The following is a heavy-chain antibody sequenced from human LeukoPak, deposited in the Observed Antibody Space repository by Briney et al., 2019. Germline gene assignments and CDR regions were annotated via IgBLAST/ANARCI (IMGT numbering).Heavy chain of an antibody. CDR2: ISSSSSTI. D-gene: IGHD6-6*01. CDR1: GFTFSSYS. Sequence: GGSLRLSCAASGFTFSSYSMNWVRQAPGKGLEWVSYISSSSSTIYYADSVKGRFTISRDNAKNSLYLQMNSLRAEDTAVYYCARDRPRMDFDYWGQGTLVTVSS. CDR3: ARDRPRMDFDY. J-gene: IGHJ4*02. V-gene: IGHV3-48*01.